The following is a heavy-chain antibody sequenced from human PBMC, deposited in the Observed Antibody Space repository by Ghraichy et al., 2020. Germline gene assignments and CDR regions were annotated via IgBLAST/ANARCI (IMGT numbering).Heavy chain of an antibody. J-gene: IGHJ2*01. CDR1: GGSFGGYY. CDR2: INHSGST. CDR3: AREGVAVAGRRGAPKLNWYFDL. D-gene: IGHD6-19*01. V-gene: IGHV4-34*01. Sequence: SETLSLTCAVYGGSFGGYYWSWIRQPPGKGLEWIGEINHSGSTNYNPSLKSRVTISVDTSKNQFSLKLSSVTAADTAVYYCAREGVAVAGRRGAPKLNWYFDLWGRGTLVTVSS.